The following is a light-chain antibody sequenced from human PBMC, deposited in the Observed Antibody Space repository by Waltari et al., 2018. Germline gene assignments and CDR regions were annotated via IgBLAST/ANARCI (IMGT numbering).Light chain of an antibody. J-gene: IGKJ4*01. CDR3: QQYYSIALN. Sequence: DIQMTQSPSSLSASVGDRVTITSRASRGISSSLAWYQQRPGKAPKVLLYAASRLESGVPSRFSGSGSGTDYTLTISSLQPEDFATYYCQQYYSIALNFGGGTKVEI. CDR2: AAS. CDR1: RGISSS. V-gene: IGKV1-NL1*01.